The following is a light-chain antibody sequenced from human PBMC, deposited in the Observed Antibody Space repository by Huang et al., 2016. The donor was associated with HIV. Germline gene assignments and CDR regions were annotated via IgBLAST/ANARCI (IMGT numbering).Light chain of an antibody. CDR1: QSVSSSY. J-gene: IGKJ2*01. CDR3: QQYDSSPPAMYT. Sequence: EIVLTQSPGTLSLSPGERATLSCRASQSVSSSYLAGYQQKPGQAPRLLIYGASSRATGIPDRFSGSGSGTDFTLTISRLEPEDFAVYYCQQYDSSPPAMYTFGQGTKLEIK. CDR2: GAS. V-gene: IGKV3-20*01.